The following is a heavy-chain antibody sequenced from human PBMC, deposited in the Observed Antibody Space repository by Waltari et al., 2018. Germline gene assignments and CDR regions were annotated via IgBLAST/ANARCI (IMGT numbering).Heavy chain of an antibody. CDR1: GYNFNNNY. D-gene: IGHD1-26*01. J-gene: IGHJ5*02. CDR2: INPNNGGT. CDR3: AREGGADNWFDP. V-gene: IGHV1-2*02. Sequence: QVHLVQSGAEVRKPGASVRVSCQAPGYNFNNNYIHWVRQAPGQEFEWMGWINPNNGGTDYAQKFQDRVTMTRDTSFSTVYMDLSSLTSDDTAMYYCAREGGADNWFDPWGQGTLVTVSS.